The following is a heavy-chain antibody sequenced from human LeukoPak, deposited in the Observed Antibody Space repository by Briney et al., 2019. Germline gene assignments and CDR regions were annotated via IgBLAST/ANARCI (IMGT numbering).Heavy chain of an antibody. CDR2: INFNSGGT. V-gene: IGHV1-2*02. CDR3: VRERGATVDY. J-gene: IGHJ4*02. CDR1: GYTFSGYY. D-gene: IGHD1-26*01. Sequence: ASVKVSCKASGYTFSGYYIHWVRQAPGQGLEWMGWINFNSGGTNYAQKFQGRVTVTRDTSISTTYMELSSLRADDTAIYHCVRERGATVDYWGQGTLVTVSS.